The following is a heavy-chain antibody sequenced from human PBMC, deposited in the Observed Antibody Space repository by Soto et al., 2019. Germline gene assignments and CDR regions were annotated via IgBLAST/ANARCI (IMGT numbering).Heavy chain of an antibody. J-gene: IGHJ4*02. CDR3: ARDYTGSYF. Sequence: GGSLRLSCATSGFTFSGSTIHWVRQASGKGLEWVGRTRSKTYSYATAYAASVKGRFTISRDDSQSTAYLQMNSLKTEDTAFYYCARDYTGSYFWGQGTLVTVSS. V-gene: IGHV3-73*01. D-gene: IGHD1-26*01. CDR2: TRSKTYSYAT. CDR1: GFTFSGST.